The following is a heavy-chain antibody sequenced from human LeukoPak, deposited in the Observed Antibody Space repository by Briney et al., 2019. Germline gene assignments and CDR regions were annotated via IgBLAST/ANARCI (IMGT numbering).Heavy chain of an antibody. CDR1: GYSFTSYW. V-gene: IGHV5-51*01. J-gene: IGHJ4*02. D-gene: IGHD1-20*01. CDR2: LYPGDSDT. Sequence: GESLKISCKSSGYSFTSYWIAWVRQMPGKGLEWMGILYPGDSDTRYSPSFQGQVTISADKSISTAYLQWSSLKASDTAMYYCARHGVTGYVMIDYWGQGTLVTVSS. CDR3: ARHGVTGYVMIDY.